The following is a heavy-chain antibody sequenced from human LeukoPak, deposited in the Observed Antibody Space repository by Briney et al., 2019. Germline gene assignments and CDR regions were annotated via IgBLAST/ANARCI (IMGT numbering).Heavy chain of an antibody. CDR3: AKPGYSGYDYHFDY. D-gene: IGHD5-12*01. Sequence: ASVKVSCKASGYTFTGYYMHWVRQAPGQGLEWMGWINPNSGGTNYAQKFQGRVTMTRDTSIGTAYMELSRLRSDDTAVYCCAKPGYSGYDYHFDYWGQGTLVTVSS. CDR2: INPNSGGT. V-gene: IGHV1-2*02. CDR1: GYTFTGYY. J-gene: IGHJ4*02.